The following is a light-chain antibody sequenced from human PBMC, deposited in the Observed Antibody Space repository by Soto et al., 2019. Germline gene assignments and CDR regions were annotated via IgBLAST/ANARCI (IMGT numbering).Light chain of an antibody. CDR1: SSDVGGYNY. CDR2: EVS. J-gene: IGLJ1*01. V-gene: IGLV2-14*01. Sequence: QSALTQPASVSGSPGQSITISCTGTSSDVGGYNYVSWYQQHPGKAPKLMIYEVSNRPSGVSNRFSGSKSGNTASLTISGLQAADEADYYCSSYTSSSTPYVFGTGTKV. CDR3: SSYTSSSTPYV.